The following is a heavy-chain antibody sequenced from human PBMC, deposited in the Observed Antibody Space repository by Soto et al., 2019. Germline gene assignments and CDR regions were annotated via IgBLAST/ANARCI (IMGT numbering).Heavy chain of an antibody. CDR2: LWYDGDDK. CDR3: VRGPYYGLYYFDS. V-gene: IGHV3-33*01. Sequence: GGSLRLSCASSGFTIGSYGMHWVRQAPGKGLEWVAGLWYDGDDKYYGDSVKGRLTISRDNSRNTLYLQMNSLRAEDTAVYYCVRGPYYGLYYFDSWGQGTLVTVSS. CDR1: GFTIGSYG. J-gene: IGHJ4*02. D-gene: IGHD3-10*01.